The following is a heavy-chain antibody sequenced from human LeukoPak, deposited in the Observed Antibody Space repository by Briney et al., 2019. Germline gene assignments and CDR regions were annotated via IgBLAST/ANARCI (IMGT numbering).Heavy chain of an antibody. V-gene: IGHV1-3*01. J-gene: IGHJ5*02. CDR3: ARGLGGVAGTSEWFDP. D-gene: IGHD6-19*01. CDR2: INAGNGNT. Sequence: GASVKVSCKASGYTFTSYAMHWVRQAPGQRLEWMGWINAGNGNTKYSQKFQGRVTITRDTSASTAYMELSSLRSEDTAVYYCARGLGGVAGTSEWFDPWGQGTLVTVSS. CDR1: GYTFTSYA.